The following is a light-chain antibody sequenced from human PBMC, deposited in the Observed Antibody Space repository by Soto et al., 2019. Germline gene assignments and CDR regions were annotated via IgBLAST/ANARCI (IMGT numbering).Light chain of an antibody. Sequence: EIVLTQSPGTLSLSPGDSATLSCRASQSVSSSSLAWYQQKPGQAPRLLFFGVSNRAAGVPDRFGGSGSGTDFTLTISRLESEDFAVYYCQQYGGSPLTFGGGTKVDIK. V-gene: IGKV3-20*01. CDR1: QSVSSSS. CDR3: QQYGGSPLT. J-gene: IGKJ4*01. CDR2: GVS.